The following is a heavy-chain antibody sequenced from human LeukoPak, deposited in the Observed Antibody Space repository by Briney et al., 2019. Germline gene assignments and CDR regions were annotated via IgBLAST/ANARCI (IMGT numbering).Heavy chain of an antibody. CDR3: ARGPYYYDSSGYYGPPHFDY. CDR2: IIPIFGTA. V-gene: IGHV1-69*13. CDR1: GGTFSSYA. J-gene: IGHJ4*02. Sequence: SVKVSCKASGGTFSSYAISWMRQAPGQGLEWMGGIIPIFGTANYAQKFQGRVTITADESTSTAYMELSSLRSEDTAVYYCARGPYYYDSSGYYGPPHFDYWGQGTLVTVSS. D-gene: IGHD3-22*01.